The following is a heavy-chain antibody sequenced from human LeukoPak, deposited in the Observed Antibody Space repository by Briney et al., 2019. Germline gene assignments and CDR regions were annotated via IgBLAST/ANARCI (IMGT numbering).Heavy chain of an antibody. CDR3: ARSYDSSGYYYDP. CDR2: IYTSGST. J-gene: IGHJ5*02. V-gene: IGHV4-4*07. CDR1: GGSISSYY. Sequence: SETLSLTCTVSGGSISSYYWSWIRQPAGKGPEWIGRIYTSGSTNYNPSLKSRVTISVDKSKNQFSLKLSSVTAADTAVYYCARSYDSSGYYYDPWGQGTLVTVSS. D-gene: IGHD3-22*01.